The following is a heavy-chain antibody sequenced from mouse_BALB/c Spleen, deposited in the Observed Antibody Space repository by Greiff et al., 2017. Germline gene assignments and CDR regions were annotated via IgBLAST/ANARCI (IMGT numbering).Heavy chain of an antibody. CDR2: IYPGSGNT. Sequence: VQLQESGAELVRPGTSVKISCKASGYAFTNYWLGWVKQRPGHGLEWIGDIYPGSGNTYYNEKFKGKATLTADKSSSTAYMQLSSLTSEDSAVYFCARGLRLLWYFDVWGAGTTVTVSS. J-gene: IGHJ1*01. CDR3: ARGLRLLWYFDV. D-gene: IGHD1-2*01. CDR1: GYAFTNYW. V-gene: IGHV1-63*01.